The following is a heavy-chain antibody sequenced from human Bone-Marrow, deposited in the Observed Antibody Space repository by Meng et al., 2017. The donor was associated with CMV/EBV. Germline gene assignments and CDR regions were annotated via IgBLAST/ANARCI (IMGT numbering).Heavy chain of an antibody. CDR3: AREYRLKYDSSGFNF. V-gene: IGHV4-39*02. CDR1: GGSISSSSYY. D-gene: IGHD3-22*01. Sequence: GSLRLSCTVSGGSISSSSYYWGWIRQPPGKGLEWIGSIYYSGSTYYNPSLKSRVTISVDTSKNQFSLKLSSVTAADTAVYYCAREYRLKYDSSGFNFWGRGTLVTVSS. CDR2: IYYSGST. J-gene: IGHJ4*02.